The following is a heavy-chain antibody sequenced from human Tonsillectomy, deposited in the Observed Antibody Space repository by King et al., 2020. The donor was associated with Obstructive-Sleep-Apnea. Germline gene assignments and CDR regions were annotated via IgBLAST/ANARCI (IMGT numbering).Heavy chain of an antibody. Sequence: QLQESGPGLVKPSETLSLTCTVSGGSISSTDYYWVWVRQPPGKGLEWIGSIYYSGNTYHNPSLKSRVTMSVDTSKNHFSLKLNSVTAADTAVYYCARSSDVWFGELLYWGQGTLVTVSS. J-gene: IGHJ4*02. D-gene: IGHD3-10*01. V-gene: IGHV4-39*01. CDR2: IYYSGNT. CDR3: ARSSDVWFGELLY. CDR1: GGSISSTDYY.